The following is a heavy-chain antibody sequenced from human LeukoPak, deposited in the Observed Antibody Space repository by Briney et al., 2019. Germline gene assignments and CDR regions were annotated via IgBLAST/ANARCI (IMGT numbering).Heavy chain of an antibody. CDR3: ARDLKYYYGSGSYFKAQRGYYFDY. J-gene: IGHJ4*02. Sequence: SGGSLRLSCAASGFTFSSYGMHWVRQAPGKGLEWVAVIWYDGSNKYYADSVKGRFTISRDNSKNTLYLQMNLLRAEDTAVYYCARDLKYYYGSGSYFKAQRGYYFDYWGQGTLVTVSS. V-gene: IGHV3-33*01. CDR2: IWYDGSNK. CDR1: GFTFSSYG. D-gene: IGHD3-10*01.